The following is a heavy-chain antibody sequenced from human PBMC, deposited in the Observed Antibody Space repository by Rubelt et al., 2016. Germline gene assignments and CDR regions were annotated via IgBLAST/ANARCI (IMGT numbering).Heavy chain of an antibody. D-gene: IGHD3-22*01. Sequence: QLQLQESGPGLVKPSETLSLTCTVSGGSISSSSYYWSWVRQHPGKGLEWIGYIHYSGSTYYNPALMSRVTISVDTSKRQFSLDLSSVTGADTAVYYCAREVSGDRGGYYLDNWGQGTLVTVSS. CDR1: GGSISSSSYY. V-gene: IGHV4-31*03. CDR2: IHYSGST. J-gene: IGHJ4*02. CDR3: AREVSGDRGGYYLDN.